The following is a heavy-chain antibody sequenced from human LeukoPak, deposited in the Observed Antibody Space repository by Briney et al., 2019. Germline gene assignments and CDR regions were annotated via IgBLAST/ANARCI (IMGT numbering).Heavy chain of an antibody. V-gene: IGHV1-2*02. J-gene: IGHJ4*02. Sequence: ASVKVSCKASGYTFTVYYMHWVRQAPGQGLEWMGWINPNSGGTNYAQKFQGRVTMTRDTSISTAYMELSRLRSDDTALYYCASYCSGVRCYSGLQYWGQGTLVTVSP. CDR3: ASYCSGVRCYSGLQY. CDR1: GYTFTVYY. D-gene: IGHD2-15*01. CDR2: INPNSGGT.